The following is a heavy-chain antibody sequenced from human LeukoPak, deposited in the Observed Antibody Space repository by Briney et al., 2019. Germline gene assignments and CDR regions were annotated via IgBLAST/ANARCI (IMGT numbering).Heavy chain of an antibody. CDR2: IDAYSGGT. J-gene: IGHJ6*02. CDR1: GYTFTGYY. V-gene: IGHV1-2*02. Sequence: ASVKVSCKASGYTFTGYYIHWVRQAPGQGLEWMGWIDAYSGGTTYAQKFQGRLTMTRDTSITTAYLELTRLISDDTAVYYCAREESVATIYYYYYAMDVWGQGTTVTVSS. CDR3: AREESVATIYYYYYAMDV. D-gene: IGHD5-24*01.